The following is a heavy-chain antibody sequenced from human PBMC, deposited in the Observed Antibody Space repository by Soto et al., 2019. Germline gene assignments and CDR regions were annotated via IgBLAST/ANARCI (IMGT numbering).Heavy chain of an antibody. Sequence: QDQLVQSGVEVKKPGASVKVSCKAPGYSFTNYGITWVRQAPGQGFEWMGWISAYNGNTNYAQKIQGRVTMTTDASESIAYLELRSLKSDGTAVYYCARDRGVAPPVAGNTHYYYYMDVWGKGTTVTVSS. CDR3: ARDRGVAPPVAGNTHYYYYMDV. D-gene: IGHD6-19*01. J-gene: IGHJ6*03. CDR1: GYSFTNYG. V-gene: IGHV1-18*01. CDR2: ISAYNGNT.